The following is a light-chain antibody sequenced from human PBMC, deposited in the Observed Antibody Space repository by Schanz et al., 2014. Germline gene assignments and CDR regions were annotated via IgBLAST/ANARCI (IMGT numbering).Light chain of an antibody. CDR1: QSVSSY. Sequence: EIMLTQSPGTLSLSPGERATLSCRASQSVSSYLAWYQQKPGQAPRLLIYDASTRATSVPARFSGSGSGTDFTLTISRLEPEDFAVYYCQQYGSSPVTFGGGTKV. J-gene: IGKJ4*01. V-gene: IGKV3-20*01. CDR2: DAS. CDR3: QQYGSSPVT.